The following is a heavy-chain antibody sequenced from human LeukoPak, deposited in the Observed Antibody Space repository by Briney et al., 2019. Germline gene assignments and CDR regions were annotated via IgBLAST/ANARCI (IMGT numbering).Heavy chain of an antibody. V-gene: IGHV4-4*07. CDR1: GGSISSYY. Sequence: SETLSLTCTVSGGSISSYYWSWIRQPAGKGLEWIGRIYTSGSTNYNPSLKSRVTMSVDTSKNQFSLKLSSVTAADTAVYYCARDAPVSYYYDSSGYYWFDPWSQGTLVNVSS. CDR2: IYTSGST. D-gene: IGHD3-22*01. J-gene: IGHJ5*02. CDR3: ARDAPVSYYYDSSGYYWFDP.